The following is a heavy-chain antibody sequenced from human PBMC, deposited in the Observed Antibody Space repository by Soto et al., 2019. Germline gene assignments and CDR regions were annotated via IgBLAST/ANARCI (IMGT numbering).Heavy chain of an antibody. CDR3: ARGEYQQYYYYGMDV. Sequence: ASLQVSCKASGYTFTSYYMHWVRQAPGQGLEWMGIINPSGGSTSYAQKFQGRVTMTRDTSTSTVYMELRSLRSEDTAVYYCARGEYQQYYYYGMDVWGQGTTVTGSS. CDR2: INPSGGST. D-gene: IGHD2-2*01. V-gene: IGHV1-46*01. CDR1: GYTFTSYY. J-gene: IGHJ6*02.